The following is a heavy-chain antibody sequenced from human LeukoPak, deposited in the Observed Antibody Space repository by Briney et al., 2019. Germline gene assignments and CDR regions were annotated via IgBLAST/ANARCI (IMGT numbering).Heavy chain of an antibody. J-gene: IGHJ4*02. CDR1: GYTFTGNH. CDR2: INPNSGGT. Sequence: ASVKVPCKASGYTFTGNHMHWVRQAPGQGLEWMGWINPNSGGTNYAQKFQGRVIMTRDTSISTAYMELSRLGSDDTAVYYCARGGSTDSIHSCGGNCYFLDYWGRGTLVAVSS. D-gene: IGHD2-21*02. CDR3: ARGGSTDSIHSCGGNCYFLDY. V-gene: IGHV1-2*02.